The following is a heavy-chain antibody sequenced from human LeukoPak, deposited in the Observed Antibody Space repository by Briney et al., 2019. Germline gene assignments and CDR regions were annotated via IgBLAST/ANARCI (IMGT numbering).Heavy chain of an antibody. Sequence: SETLSLTCTVSGGSISSYYWGWIRQPPGKGLEWIGSIYHSGSTYYNPSLKSRVTISVDTSKNQFSLKLSSVTAADTAVYYCARGEAAAVDYWGQGTLVTVSS. CDR1: GGSISSYY. CDR2: IYHSGST. J-gene: IGHJ4*02. CDR3: ARGEAAAVDY. D-gene: IGHD6-13*01. V-gene: IGHV4-38-2*02.